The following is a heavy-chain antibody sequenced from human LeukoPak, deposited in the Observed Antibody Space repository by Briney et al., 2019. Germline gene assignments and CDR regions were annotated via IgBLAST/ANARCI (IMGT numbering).Heavy chain of an antibody. Sequence: PSETLSLTCTVSGNSISSGYYWDWIRQPPGKGLQWIGSVYHSGSTYYNPSLKSRITISVDTSKNQFSLKLSSVTAADTAVYYCARNWYGSSWSEQIYYFDYWGQGTLVTVSS. D-gene: IGHD6-13*01. V-gene: IGHV4-38-2*02. J-gene: IGHJ4*02. CDR1: GNSISSGYY. CDR2: VYHSGST. CDR3: ARNWYGSSWSEQIYYFDY.